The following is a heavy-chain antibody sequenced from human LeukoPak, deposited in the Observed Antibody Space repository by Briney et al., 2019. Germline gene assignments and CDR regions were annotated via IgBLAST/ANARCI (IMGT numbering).Heavy chain of an antibody. D-gene: IGHD3-22*01. Sequence: GRSLRLSCAASGFTFTSYAMHWVRQAPGKGLEWVGLISYDGGNKYYADSVKGRFTISRDNSKNTLYLQMNSLRAEDTAVYYCARDTDYYDSSAGDAFDIWGQGTMVTVSS. CDR1: GFTFTSYA. CDR2: ISYDGGNK. J-gene: IGHJ3*02. V-gene: IGHV3-30-3*01. CDR3: ARDTDYYDSSAGDAFDI.